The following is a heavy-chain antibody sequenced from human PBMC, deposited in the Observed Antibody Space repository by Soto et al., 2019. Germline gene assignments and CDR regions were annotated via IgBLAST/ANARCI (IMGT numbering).Heavy chain of an antibody. Sequence: GGSLRLSCSASGFTFSSYAMHWVRQAPGKGLEYVSAISSNGGSTYYADSVKGRFTISRDNSKNTLYLQMSSLRAEDTAVYYCVKDLGIAAAGGAFDIWVQGTMVTVSS. D-gene: IGHD6-13*01. CDR3: VKDLGIAAAGGAFDI. CDR1: GFTFSSYA. CDR2: ISSNGGST. J-gene: IGHJ3*02. V-gene: IGHV3-64D*06.